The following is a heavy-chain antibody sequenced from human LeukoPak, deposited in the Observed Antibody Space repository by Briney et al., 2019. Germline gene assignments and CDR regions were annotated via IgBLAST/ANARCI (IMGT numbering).Heavy chain of an antibody. CDR1: GFTVSSNY. V-gene: IGHV3-66*01. CDR3: ARTRYSSGWYDPSFYFDY. J-gene: IGHJ4*02. D-gene: IGHD6-13*01. Sequence: GGSLRLSCAASGFTVSSNYMSWVRQAPGKGLEWVSVIYSGGSTYYADSVKGRFTISRDNSKNTLYLQMNSLRAEDTAVYYCARTRYSSGWYDPSFYFDYWGQGTLVTVSS. CDR2: IYSGGST.